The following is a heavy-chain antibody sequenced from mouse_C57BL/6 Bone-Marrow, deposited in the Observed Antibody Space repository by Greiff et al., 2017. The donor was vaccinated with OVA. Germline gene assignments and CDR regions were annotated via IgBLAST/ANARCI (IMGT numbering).Heavy chain of an antibody. CDR2: IDPENGDT. Sequence: VQLKQSGAELVRPGASVKLSCTASGFNIKDDYMHWVKQRPEQGLEWIGWIDPENGDTEYASKFQGKATITADTSSNTAYLQLSSLTSEDTAVYYCTTYYSNYEGYAMDYWGQGTSVTVSS. D-gene: IGHD2-5*01. CDR3: TTYYSNYEGYAMDY. CDR1: GFNIKDDY. J-gene: IGHJ4*01. V-gene: IGHV14-4*01.